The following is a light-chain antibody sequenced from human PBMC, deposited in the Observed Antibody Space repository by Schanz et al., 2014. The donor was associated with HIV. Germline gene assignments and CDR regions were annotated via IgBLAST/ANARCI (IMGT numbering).Light chain of an antibody. V-gene: IGLV2-14*03. CDR2: DFS. J-gene: IGLJ3*02. CDR3: TSYTTTNTWL. CDR1: SSDVGGYNY. Sequence: QSALTQPASVSGSPGQSITISCTGTSSDVGGYNYVSWYQQHPGRAPKLMIYDFSDRPSGISSRFSGSKSGNTASLTISALQAEDEADYYCTSYTTTNTWLFGGGTKLTVL.